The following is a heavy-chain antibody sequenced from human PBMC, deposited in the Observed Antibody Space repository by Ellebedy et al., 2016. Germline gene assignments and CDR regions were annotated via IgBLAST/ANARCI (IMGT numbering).Heavy chain of an antibody. CDR2: IKQDGSEK. CDR1: GFTFSSYW. CDR3: VTRLSGALDF. Sequence: GESLKISXAASGFTFSSYWMSWVRQAPGKGLEWVANIKQDGSEKYYVDSVKGRFTITRDNSKNTLYLQMSGLGPEDTAIYYCVTRLSGALDFWGQGTMVTVSS. V-gene: IGHV3-7*03. J-gene: IGHJ3*01. D-gene: IGHD3-3*02.